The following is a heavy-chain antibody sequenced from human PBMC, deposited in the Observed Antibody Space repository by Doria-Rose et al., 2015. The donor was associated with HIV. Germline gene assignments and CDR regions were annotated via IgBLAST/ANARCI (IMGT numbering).Heavy chain of an antibody. CDR1: GGSFSGYY. D-gene: IGHD1-1*01. CDR3: ARGLLLGGWNDVDYYYGMDV. CDR2: INHSGST. V-gene: IGHV4-34*01. J-gene: IGHJ6*02. Sequence: QVQLQESGAGLVKPSETLSLTCAVFGGSFSGYYWSWIRQPPGKGLEWIGEINHSGSTNYKTSLKSRVTISLDTSKTLFSLKLSSVTAADTAVYYCARGLLLGGWNDVDYYYGMDVWGQGTAVTVSS.